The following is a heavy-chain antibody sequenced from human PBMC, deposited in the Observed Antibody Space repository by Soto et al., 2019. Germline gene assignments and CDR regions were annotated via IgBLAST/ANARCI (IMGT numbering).Heavy chain of an antibody. CDR2: IKQDGSEK. D-gene: IGHD3-9*01. CDR1: GFTFSNHW. Sequence: GGSLRLSCAASGFTFSNHWMTWVRQAPGKGLEWMANIKQDGSEKYYVDSVRGRFTISRDSAKNLLYLQMHSLGAEYTAVYYCAKYFRGAFEYWGQGNQVTVSS. CDR3: AKYFRGAFEY. V-gene: IGHV3-7*05. J-gene: IGHJ4*02.